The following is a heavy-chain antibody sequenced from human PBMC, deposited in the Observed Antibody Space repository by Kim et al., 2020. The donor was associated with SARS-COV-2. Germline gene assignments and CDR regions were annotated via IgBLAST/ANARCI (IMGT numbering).Heavy chain of an antibody. D-gene: IGHD1-26*01. Sequence: SADSGEGRFTISRDKSKNTLYLQMNSLRAEDTAVYYCAKGSGSYSPDFDYWGQGTLVTVSS. V-gene: IGHV3-23*01. CDR3: AKGSGSYSPDFDY. J-gene: IGHJ4*02.